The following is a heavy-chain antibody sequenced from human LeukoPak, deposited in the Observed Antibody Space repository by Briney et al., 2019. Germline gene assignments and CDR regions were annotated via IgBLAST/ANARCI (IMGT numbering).Heavy chain of an antibody. J-gene: IGHJ4*02. CDR3: ARHFTSTSLGPFDY. CDR2: IYYSESN. CDR1: GGSISSYY. V-gene: IGHV4-59*08. D-gene: IGHD5/OR15-5a*01. Sequence: SETLSLTCTVSGGSISSYYWSWIRQPPGKGLEWIGYIYYSESNNYNPSLKSGVTISVDTSKNQFSLKLSSVTAADTAVYYCARHFTSTSLGPFDYWGQGTLVTVSS.